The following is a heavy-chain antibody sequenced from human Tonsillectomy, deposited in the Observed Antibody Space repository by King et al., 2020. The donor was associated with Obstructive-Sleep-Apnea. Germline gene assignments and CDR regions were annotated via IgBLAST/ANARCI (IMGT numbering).Heavy chain of an antibody. CDR3: ARISGGGLFDY. V-gene: IGHV4-39*07. J-gene: IGHJ4*01. Sequence: QLQESGPGLVKPSETLSLTCTVSTGSISNSSYYWGWIRQPLGKGLEWVGTFYCTGSTYYNPSLKSRVTISFDTSRNQFSLKLRSLTAADAAVYYCARISGGGLFDYWGQGTLVTVSS. CDR2: FYCTGST. CDR1: TGSISNSSYY. D-gene: IGHD3-10*01.